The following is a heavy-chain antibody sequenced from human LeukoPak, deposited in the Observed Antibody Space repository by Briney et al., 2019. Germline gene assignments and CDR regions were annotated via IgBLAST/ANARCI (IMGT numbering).Heavy chain of an antibody. CDR3: AKLAGISGWYVYYFDY. CDR1: GFTVSSNY. CDR2: IYSGVGT. D-gene: IGHD6-19*01. V-gene: IGHV3-53*01. J-gene: IGHJ4*02. Sequence: GGSLRLSCAASGFTVSSNYMSWVRQAPGKGLEWVSVIYSGVGTYYADSVKGRFTISRDNSKNTLFLQMNSLRAEDTAVYYCAKLAGISGWYVYYFDYWGQGTLVTVS.